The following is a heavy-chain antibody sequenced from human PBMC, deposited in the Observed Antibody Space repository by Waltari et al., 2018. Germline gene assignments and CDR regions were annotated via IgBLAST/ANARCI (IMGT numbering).Heavy chain of an antibody. V-gene: IGHV3-7*03. CDR3: ASGGHVDY. D-gene: IGHD3-16*01. Sequence: EVLLVASGGGLVQRGVLVRGSCDAYGLPFSNFWMTWVRQAPGKGLEWVANIKGDGSENHYLDSGRGRFTVSRDNARNSLYLQMNSLRADDTAVYYCASGGHVDYCGQGTLVTVSS. CDR2: IKGDGSEN. CDR1: GLPFSNFW. J-gene: IGHJ4*02.